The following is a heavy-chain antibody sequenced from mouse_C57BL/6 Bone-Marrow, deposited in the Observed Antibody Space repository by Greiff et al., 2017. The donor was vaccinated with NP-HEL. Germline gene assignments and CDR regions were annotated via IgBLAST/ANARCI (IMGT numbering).Heavy chain of an antibody. V-gene: IGHV1-4*01. D-gene: IGHD2-5*01. Sequence: VKLVESGAELARPGASVKMSCKASGYTFTSYTMHWVKQRPGQGLEWIGYINPSSGYTKYNQKFKDKATLTADKSSSTAYMQLSSLTSEDSAVYYCARGLYSNYAFDYWGQGTTLTVSS. CDR2: INPSSGYT. CDR1: GYTFTSYT. J-gene: IGHJ2*01. CDR3: ARGLYSNYAFDY.